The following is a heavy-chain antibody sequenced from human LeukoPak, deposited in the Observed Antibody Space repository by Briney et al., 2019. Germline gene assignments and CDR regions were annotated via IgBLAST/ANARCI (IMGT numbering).Heavy chain of an antibody. J-gene: IGHJ4*02. CDR1: GLTFSNRA. D-gene: IGHD4-17*01. V-gene: IGHV3-23*01. Sequence: PGGSLRLSCVVSGLTFSNRAMTWVRQAPGKGLEWVSSISISGNKILYADSVKGRFTISRDNSKNTLFLQMNSLQTEGTGVYFCANELRPNDYWGQGTLVTVS. CDR2: ISISGNKI. CDR3: ANELRPNDY.